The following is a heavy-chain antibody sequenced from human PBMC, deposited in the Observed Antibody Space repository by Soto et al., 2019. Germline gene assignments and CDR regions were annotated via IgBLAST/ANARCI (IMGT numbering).Heavy chain of an antibody. V-gene: IGHV4-61*01. CDR2: INYNGNT. Sequence: PSKALSLTCTVSGESVTSINFYWSWIRQSPGKSLEWIGFINYNGNTNYNPSLRSRVTISLNTPKNQFTLTLIYVTAADTARYYCVREFSGNYYYKYDIDVWGQGTAGTVSS. CDR1: GESVTSINFY. CDR3: VREFSGNYYYKYDIDV. J-gene: IGHJ6*02.